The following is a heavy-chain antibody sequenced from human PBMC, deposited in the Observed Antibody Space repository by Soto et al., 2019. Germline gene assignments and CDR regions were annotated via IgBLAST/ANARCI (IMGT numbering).Heavy chain of an antibody. CDR1: GYSFTSYW. D-gene: IGHD1-26*01. Sequence: GESLKICCKGSGYSFTSYWISWVRQMPGKGLEWMGRIDPSDSYTNYSPSFQGHVTISADKPISTAYLQWSSLSASDTAMYYCARLRGGSTTTSYGMDVRGQGTTGTGSS. J-gene: IGHJ6*02. CDR2: IDPSDSYT. V-gene: IGHV5-10-1*01. CDR3: ARLRGGSTTTSYGMDV.